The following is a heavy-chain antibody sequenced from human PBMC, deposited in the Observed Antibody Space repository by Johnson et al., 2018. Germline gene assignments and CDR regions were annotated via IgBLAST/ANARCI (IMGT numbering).Heavy chain of an antibody. CDR3: VKDQDWAFDI. CDR2: VSSTNAI. CDR1: TSTFNTQH. J-gene: IGHJ3*02. V-gene: IGHV3-69-1*01. Sequence: VQLVQSGGGLVKPGGSLRLSCAVSTSTFNTQHYNWVRQAPGKGREWIAYVSSTNAIFYADSVKGRFTISRDNAKTSVFLQMDSRRADDTAVYYCVKDQDWAFDIWGQGTMVTVSS. D-gene: IGHD3-9*01.